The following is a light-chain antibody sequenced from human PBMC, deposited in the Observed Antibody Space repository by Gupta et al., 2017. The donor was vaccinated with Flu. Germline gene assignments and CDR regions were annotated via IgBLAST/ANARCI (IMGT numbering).Light chain of an antibody. CDR1: QTVSSNS. CDR2: AAS. J-gene: IGKJ5*01. Sequence: DIVLTQSPGTLSLSPGEQATLSCRASQTVSSNSLAWYQQKPGQAPRLLIYAASTRASGIPDRFSGSGSRTEFTLTISQLEPEAFAVSYCQQDCDSQPTFGQGTRLDIK. CDR3: QQDCDSQPT. V-gene: IGKV3-20*01.